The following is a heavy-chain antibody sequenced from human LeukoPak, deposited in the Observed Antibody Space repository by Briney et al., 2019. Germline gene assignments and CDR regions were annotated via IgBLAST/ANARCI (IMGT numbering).Heavy chain of an antibody. V-gene: IGHV5-51*01. CDR1: GYIFTIYW. J-gene: IGHJ5*02. CDR2: IFPGDSDT. D-gene: IGHD3-22*01. Sequence: GESLKISCKGSGYIFTIYWIGWVRQMPGKGLEWMGIIFPGDSDTRYSPSFQGQVTISADKSISTAYLQWSSLKASDTAMYYCAIGPYYYDSSGPWDSSFDPWGQGTLVTVSS. CDR3: AIGPYYYDSSGPWDSSFDP.